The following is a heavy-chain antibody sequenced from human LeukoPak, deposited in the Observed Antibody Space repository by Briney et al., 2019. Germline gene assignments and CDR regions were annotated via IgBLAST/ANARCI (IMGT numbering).Heavy chain of an antibody. CDR2: IIPIFGTA. J-gene: IGHJ5*02. CDR3: ARDSGYVRGWFDP. CDR1: GGTFSSYA. D-gene: IGHD3-22*01. V-gene: IGHV1-69*05. Sequence: SVKVSCKASGGTFSSYAISWVRQAPGQGLEWMGGIIPIFGTANYAQKFQGRVTITTDESTSTAYMELSSLRSEDTAVYYCARDSGYVRGWFDPWGQGTLVNVSS.